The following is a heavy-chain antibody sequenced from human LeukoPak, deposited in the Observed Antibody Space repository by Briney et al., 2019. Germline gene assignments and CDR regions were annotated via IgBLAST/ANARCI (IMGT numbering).Heavy chain of an antibody. J-gene: IGHJ4*02. V-gene: IGHV3-23*01. CDR2: ISGSGVST. CDR3: AKDRSYYDSSGYIYYFDY. CDR1: GFTFSSYA. Sequence: GGSLRLSCAASGFTFSSYAMSWVRQAPGKGLEWVSGISGSGVSTYYADSVKGRFTISRDNSKNTLYLQMNSLRAEDTAVYYCAKDRSYYDSSGYIYYFDYWGQGILVTVSS. D-gene: IGHD3-22*01.